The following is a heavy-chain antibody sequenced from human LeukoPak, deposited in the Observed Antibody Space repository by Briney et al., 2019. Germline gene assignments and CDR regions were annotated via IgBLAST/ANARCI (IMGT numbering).Heavy chain of an antibody. CDR3: ARDPPEDEWNSLVS. Sequence: PPETLSLTRTLSGGSVHGYNWSWIRQAPGKGLERIGFIHYSGLTVYSPSLQSRVSMSVDTSRNQFSLDLSSVTAADTALYYCARDPPEDEWNSLVSWGQGILVTVSS. J-gene: IGHJ4*02. CDR1: GGSVHGYN. D-gene: IGHD1-7*01. V-gene: IGHV4-59*02. CDR2: IHYSGLT.